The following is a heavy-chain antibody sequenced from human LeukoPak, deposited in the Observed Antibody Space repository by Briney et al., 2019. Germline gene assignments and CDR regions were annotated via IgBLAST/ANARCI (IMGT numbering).Heavy chain of an antibody. CDR3: ARQYYYDSSGYSKAIDY. D-gene: IGHD3-22*01. CDR2: INPNSDGT. J-gene: IGHJ4*02. V-gene: IGHV1-2*02. CDR1: GYTFTGYY. Sequence: RASVKVSCKASGYTFTGYYMHWVRQAPGQGLEWMGWINPNSDGTNYAQKFQGRVTMTRDTSISTAYMELSRLRSDDTAVYYCARQYYYDSSGYSKAIDYWGQGTLVTVSS.